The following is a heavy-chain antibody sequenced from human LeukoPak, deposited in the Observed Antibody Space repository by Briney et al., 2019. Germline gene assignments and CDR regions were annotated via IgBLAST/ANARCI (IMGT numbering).Heavy chain of an antibody. V-gene: IGHV3-7*01. Sequence: GGSLRLSCAASGFTFSSYWMSWVRQAPGKGLEWVANIKQDGSEKYYVDSVKGRFTISRDNAKNSLYLQMNSLRAENTAVYYCARVEYYDSSGYTYWGQGTLVTVSS. J-gene: IGHJ4*02. CDR3: ARVEYYDSSGYTY. CDR1: GFTFSSYW. CDR2: IKQDGSEK. D-gene: IGHD3-22*01.